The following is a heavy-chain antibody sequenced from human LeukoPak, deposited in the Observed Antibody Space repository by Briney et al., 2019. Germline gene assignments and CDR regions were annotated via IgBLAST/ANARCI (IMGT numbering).Heavy chain of an antibody. J-gene: IGHJ4*02. V-gene: IGHV3-30-3*01. D-gene: IGHD3-9*01. CDR3: ARRLILTAYISSPAIDY. CDR2: ISDDGTKK. Sequence: PGGSLRLSCAASGFTFSSYAMHWVRQAPRKGLEWVAVISDDGTKKYNADSVKGRFTISRDNSKNTPYLQMNRLRVEDTAVYFCARRLILTAYISSPAIDYWGQGTLVTVSS. CDR1: GFTFSSYA.